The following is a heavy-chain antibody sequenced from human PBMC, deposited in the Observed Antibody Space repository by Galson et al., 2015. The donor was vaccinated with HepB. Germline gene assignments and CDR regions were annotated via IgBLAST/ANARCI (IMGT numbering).Heavy chain of an antibody. V-gene: IGHV3-23*01. CDR2: IVANGVAT. CDR1: GFTFSSFA. D-gene: IGHD2-15*01. CDR3: AKLPPSRIVVEVPDSISGKRGDYYYIMDV. J-gene: IGHJ6*02. Sequence: SLRLSCAASGFTFSSFAMSWVRQAPGRGLDWVSTIVANGVATNYADSVNGRFTISRDNSKNKLFLQMNSLRAEDTAVYYCAKLPPSRIVVEVPDSISGKRGDYYYIMDVWGQGTTVTVSS.